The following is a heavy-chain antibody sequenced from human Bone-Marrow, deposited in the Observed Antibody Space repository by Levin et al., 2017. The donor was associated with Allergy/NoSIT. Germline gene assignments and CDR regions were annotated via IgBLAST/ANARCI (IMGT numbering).Heavy chain of an antibody. D-gene: IGHD3-22*01. CDR1: GFTFSSYW. Sequence: GESLKISCVASGFTFSSYWMHWVRQRPGKGPMWVARIHSDGITTVYTASVRGRFTISRDNAKNTLYLDMKSLEVEDTAVYYCARVSGYYRDAYDVWGPGTVVTVSS. CDR2: IHSDGITT. CDR3: ARVSGYYRDAYDV. J-gene: IGHJ3*01. V-gene: IGHV3-74*01.